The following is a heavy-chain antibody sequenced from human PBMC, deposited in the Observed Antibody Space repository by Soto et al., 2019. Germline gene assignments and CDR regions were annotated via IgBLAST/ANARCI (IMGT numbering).Heavy chain of an antibody. CDR3: ARDSHVGSGWQLTADY. V-gene: IGHV3-33*01. CDR2: IWYDGSNK. D-gene: IGHD6-19*01. J-gene: IGHJ4*02. Sequence: LRLSCAASGFTFSSYGMHWVRQAPGKGLEWVAVIWYDGSNKYYAESVKGRFTISRDNSKNTLYLQMNSLRAEDTAVYYCARDSHVGSGWQLTADYWGQGTQVTVSS. CDR1: GFTFSSYG.